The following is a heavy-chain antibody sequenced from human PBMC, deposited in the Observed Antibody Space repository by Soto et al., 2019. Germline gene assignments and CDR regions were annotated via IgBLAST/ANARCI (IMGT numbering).Heavy chain of an antibody. Sequence: GGSMGLSCAASGFTFSTYSMNWVRQAPGKGLEWVSSISSSSTIYYADSVKGRFTISRDNVQNSLYLQMHSLRAEDTAVYYCARERGSGWTFDYWGQGTLVTVS. CDR1: GFTFSTYS. J-gene: IGHJ4*02. V-gene: IGHV3-48*01. D-gene: IGHD6-19*01. CDR3: ARERGSGWTFDY. CDR2: ISSSSTI.